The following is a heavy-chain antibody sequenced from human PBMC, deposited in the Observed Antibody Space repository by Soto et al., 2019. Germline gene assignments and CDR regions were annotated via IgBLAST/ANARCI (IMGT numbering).Heavy chain of an antibody. Sequence: QVQLQESGPGLVKPSETLSLTCTVSGGSISGYYWSWIRQSPEKGLEWIGHGYYSGSTKYNPSLKSRVTISVDTSKNQFSLNLRSVTAADTAVYYCAMTVPTLYNGFDPWGQGILVTVSS. CDR3: AMTVPTLYNGFDP. V-gene: IGHV4-59*08. CDR2: GYYSGST. D-gene: IGHD4-4*01. CDR1: GGSISGYY. J-gene: IGHJ5*02.